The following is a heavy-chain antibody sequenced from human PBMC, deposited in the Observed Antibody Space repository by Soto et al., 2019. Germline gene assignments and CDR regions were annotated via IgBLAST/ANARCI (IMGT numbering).Heavy chain of an antibody. D-gene: IGHD6-13*01. CDR3: ASEAIAAAAVYGMDV. CDR1: GYTFTSYA. CDR2: INAGNGNT. J-gene: IGHJ6*02. V-gene: IGHV1-3*05. Sequence: QVQLVQSGAEEKKPGASVKVSCKASGYTFTSYAMHWVRQAPGQRLEWMGWINAGNGNTKYSQKFQGRVTITRDTSASTAYMELSSLRSEDTAVYYCASEAIAAAAVYGMDVWGQGTTVTGSS.